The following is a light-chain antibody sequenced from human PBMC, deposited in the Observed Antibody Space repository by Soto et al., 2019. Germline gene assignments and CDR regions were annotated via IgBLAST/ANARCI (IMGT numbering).Light chain of an antibody. Sequence: QPVLTQPPSASGTPGQRVTISCSGSTSSIGSNYVYWYQHLPGTAPKLLIHSNNQRPSGVPDRFSGSKSGTSASLAISGLQAEDEADYYCAAWDDSLNGWVFGGGTKLTVL. J-gene: IGLJ3*02. V-gene: IGLV1-44*01. CDR1: TSSIGSNY. CDR3: AAWDDSLNGWV. CDR2: SNN.